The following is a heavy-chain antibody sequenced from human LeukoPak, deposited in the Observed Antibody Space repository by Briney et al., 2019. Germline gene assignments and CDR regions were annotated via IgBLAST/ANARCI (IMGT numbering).Heavy chain of an antibody. CDR3: ARDYGVTMIVVVKGYYYYGMDV. CDR2: NSAYNGNT. D-gene: IGHD3-22*01. V-gene: IGHV1-18*01. CDR1: GYTFTSYG. Sequence: GASVKVSFKASGYTFTSYGISWVRQAPGQGLEWMGWNSAYNGNTNYAQKLQGRVTMTTDTSTSTAYMELRSLRSDDTAVYYCARDYGVTMIVVVKGYYYYGMDVWGQGTTVTVSS. J-gene: IGHJ6*02.